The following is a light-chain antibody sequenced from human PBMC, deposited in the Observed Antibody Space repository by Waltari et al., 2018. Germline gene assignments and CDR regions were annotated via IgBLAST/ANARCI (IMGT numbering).Light chain of an antibody. Sequence: QSALTQPASVSGSPGQSITISCTGTSSDIGSYVYASWYQQHPGKAPKRLIYEVSNRPSGVSYRFSASKSGDTASLTISGLQAEDEADYYCSSFTGSGVLFGGGTKVTVL. CDR1: SSDIGSYVY. CDR3: SSFTGSGVL. V-gene: IGLV2-14*01. J-gene: IGLJ2*01. CDR2: EVS.